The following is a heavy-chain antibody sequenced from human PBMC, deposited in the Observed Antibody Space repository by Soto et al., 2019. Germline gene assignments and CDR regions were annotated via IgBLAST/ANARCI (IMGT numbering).Heavy chain of an antibody. J-gene: IGHJ4*02. V-gene: IGHV3-7*01. Sequence: GGSLRLSCAASGFTFSSYWMSWVRQAPGKGLEWVANIKQTGSEKYYVDSVKGGFTISRDNGKNSLYLQMNSLRAEDTAVYYCARALNSGYDFRRYIGGLDFDYWGQGTLVTVSS. CDR3: ARALNSGYDFRRYIGGLDFDY. CDR1: GFTFSSYW. D-gene: IGHD5-12*01. CDR2: IKQTGSEK.